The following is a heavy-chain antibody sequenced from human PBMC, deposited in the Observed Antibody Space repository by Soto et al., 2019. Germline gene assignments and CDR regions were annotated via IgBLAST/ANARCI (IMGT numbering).Heavy chain of an antibody. CDR1: GGSISSSSYY. Sequence: QLQLQESGPGLVKPSETLSLTCTVSGGSISSSSYYWGWIRQPPGKGPEWIGSIYYSGSTYYNPSLKSRVTISVDTSKNQFSLKLSSVTAADTAVYYCARLRVVTTLESAFDIWGQGTMVTVSS. J-gene: IGHJ3*02. CDR3: ARLRVVTTLESAFDI. V-gene: IGHV4-39*01. D-gene: IGHD2-21*02. CDR2: IYYSGST.